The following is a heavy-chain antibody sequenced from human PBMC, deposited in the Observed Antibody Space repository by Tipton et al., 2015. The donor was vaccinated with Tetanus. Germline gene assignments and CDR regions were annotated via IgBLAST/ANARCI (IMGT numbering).Heavy chain of an antibody. D-gene: IGHD2-2*02. CDR3: ATGNTLDY. CDR2: INSDGSST. J-gene: IGHJ4*02. CDR1: GFTFSSYW. Sequence: SLRLSCAASGFTFSSYWMHWVRQAPGKGLVWVSRINSDGSSTSYADSMKGRFTISRDNAKNSVFLHMASLRAEDTAVYYCATGNTLDYWGQGTLVTVSS. V-gene: IGHV3-74*01.